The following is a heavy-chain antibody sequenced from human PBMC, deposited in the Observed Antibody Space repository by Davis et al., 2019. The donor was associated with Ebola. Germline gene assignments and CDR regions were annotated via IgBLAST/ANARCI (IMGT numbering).Heavy chain of an antibody. CDR1: RYTLTGYY. Sequence: AASVKVSCKASRYTLTGYYMHWVRQAPGQGLEWMGWINPNSGGTNYAQKFQGRVTMTRDTSISTAYMELSRLRSDDTAVYYCARMGGHSSGWPIDAFDIWGQGTRVTVSS. CDR2: INPNSGGT. V-gene: IGHV1-2*02. J-gene: IGHJ3*02. CDR3: ARMGGHSSGWPIDAFDI. D-gene: IGHD6-19*01.